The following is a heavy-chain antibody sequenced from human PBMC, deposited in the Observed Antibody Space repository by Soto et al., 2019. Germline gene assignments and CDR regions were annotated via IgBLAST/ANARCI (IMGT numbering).Heavy chain of an antibody. CDR3: ARQEGVFDY. CDR2: IYYGGST. J-gene: IGHJ4*02. V-gene: IGHV4-39*01. Sequence: QLQLQESGPGLVKPSETLSLTCTVSGGSISSSSYYWGWIRQPPGKGLEWIVSIYYGGSTCYNPSLKSRVTIPVDTSKNQFSLKLSSVTAADTAVYYCARQEGVFDYWGQGTLVTVSS. D-gene: IGHD3-16*01. CDR1: GGSISSSSYY.